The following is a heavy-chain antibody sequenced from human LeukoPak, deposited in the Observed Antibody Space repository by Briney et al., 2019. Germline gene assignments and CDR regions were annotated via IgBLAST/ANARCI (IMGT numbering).Heavy chain of an antibody. Sequence: GESLKISCKGSGYSFTSYWIGWVRQMPGKGLEWMGIIYPGDSDTRYSPSFQGQVTISADKSISTAYLQWSSLKASDTAMYYCARQRGYCSSTSCYSKMGYYYYMDVWGKGTTVTVSS. CDR2: IYPGDSDT. CDR1: GYSFTSYW. CDR3: ARQRGYCSSTSCYSKMGYYYYMDV. J-gene: IGHJ6*03. V-gene: IGHV5-51*01. D-gene: IGHD2-2*01.